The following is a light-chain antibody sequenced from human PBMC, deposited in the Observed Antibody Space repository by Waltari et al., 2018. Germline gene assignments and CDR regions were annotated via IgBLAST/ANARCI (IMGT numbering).Light chain of an antibody. CDR3: SSWTGSPV. V-gene: IGLV2-18*02. Sequence: QSPLTQPPSFSGSPGQPVTIPSTGTNSAFGSYNRVSWYQKPPGTAPKLVIYEVNNRPSGVPDRFSGSKSGNTASLTISGLQAEDEADYYCSSWTGSPVFGGGTKLTV. CDR2: EVN. J-gene: IGLJ3*02. CDR1: NSAFGSYNR.